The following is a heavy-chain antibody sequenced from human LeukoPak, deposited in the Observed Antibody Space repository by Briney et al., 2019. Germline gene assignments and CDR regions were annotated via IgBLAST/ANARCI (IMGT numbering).Heavy chain of an antibody. Sequence: GGSLRLSCAASGFTFSSYAMSWVRQAPGKGLEWVSAISGSGGSTYYADSVKGRFTISRDNSKNTLYLQMNSLRAEDTAVCYCAKDQSVYYDSSGYYYWGQGTLVTVSS. CDR1: GFTFSSYA. D-gene: IGHD3-22*01. V-gene: IGHV3-23*01. J-gene: IGHJ4*02. CDR2: ISGSGGST. CDR3: AKDQSVYYDSSGYYY.